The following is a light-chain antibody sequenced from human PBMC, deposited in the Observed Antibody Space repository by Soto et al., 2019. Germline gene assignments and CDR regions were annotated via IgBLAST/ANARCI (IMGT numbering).Light chain of an antibody. Sequence: QSVLTQPPSASETPGQRVTISCSGSFSNIGSNYVCWYQQVPGAAPKILISRNDQRPSGVPDRFSGSKSGTSASLAISGLQSDDEADYCCAAWDDSLTAVVFGGGTKLTVL. CDR2: RND. J-gene: IGLJ2*01. V-gene: IGLV1-47*01. CDR1: FSNIGSNY. CDR3: AAWDDSLTAVV.